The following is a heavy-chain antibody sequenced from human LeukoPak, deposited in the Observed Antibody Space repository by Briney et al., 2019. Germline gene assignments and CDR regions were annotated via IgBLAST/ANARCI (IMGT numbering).Heavy chain of an antibody. J-gene: IGHJ5*02. CDR1: GVSISSGAYY. CDR3: ASDVGGDGYNLRNWFGP. D-gene: IGHD5-24*01. Sequence: PSETLSLTCTVSGVSISSGAYYWRSIRQHPGKGVGWIGYIPYSGSTYYNPSLKSRVTISVHMPKNQFSLKLSSVTAADTAVYYCASDVGGDGYNLRNWFGPWGQGTLVTVSS. CDR2: IPYSGST. V-gene: IGHV4-31*03.